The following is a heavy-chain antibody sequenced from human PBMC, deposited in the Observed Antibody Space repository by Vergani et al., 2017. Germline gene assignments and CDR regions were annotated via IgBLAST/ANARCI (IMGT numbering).Heavy chain of an antibody. D-gene: IGHD1-1*01. CDR2: ISYDGTQQ. Sequence: QVHLVESGGGGVQPGRSLRLSCVVSGFTSSYYGMHWVRQAPGKGLEWVAVISYDGTQQYYADSVKGRFTISRDNSKSTLYLHMNSLRTEDTAVYYCATQSCGTPGCQIGYFREWGQGTLVTVSS. V-gene: IGHV3-30*03. CDR3: ATQSCGTPGCQIGYFRE. J-gene: IGHJ1*01. CDR1: GFTSSYYG.